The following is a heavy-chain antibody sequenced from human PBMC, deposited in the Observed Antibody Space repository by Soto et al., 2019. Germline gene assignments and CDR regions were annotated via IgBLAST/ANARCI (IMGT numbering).Heavy chain of an antibody. Sequence: SETLSLTCTVSGGSVISGSYYFICIRQPPWNGLELIGYIYSSGSTNYNPSLKSRVTISLDTSKNQFSLKLSSLTASDTAMYYCARDGYTNFDYWGQGTLVTVSS. CDR2: IYSSGST. J-gene: IGHJ4*02. V-gene: IGHV4-61*01. CDR1: GGSVISGSYY. D-gene: IGHD5-12*01. CDR3: ARDGYTNFDY.